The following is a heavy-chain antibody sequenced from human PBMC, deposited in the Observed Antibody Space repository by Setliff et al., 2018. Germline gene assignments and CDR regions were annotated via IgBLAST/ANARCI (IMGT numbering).Heavy chain of an antibody. CDR3: TTGPRDSRNYMTWLDS. J-gene: IGHJ5*01. Sequence: GGSLRLSCSVSGITFKNAWITWVRQAPGKGPEWVGRIKSSREGATSDYGAPAQGRFTISRDDSKQMIFLQMHNLKIEDTAFYYCTTGPRDSRNYMTWLDSWGPGTLVTVSS. D-gene: IGHD3-3*01. CDR1: GITFKNAW. V-gene: IGHV3-15*01. CDR2: IKSSREGATS.